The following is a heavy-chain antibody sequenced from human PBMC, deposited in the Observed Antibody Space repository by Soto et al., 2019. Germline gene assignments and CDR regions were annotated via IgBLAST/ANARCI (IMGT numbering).Heavy chain of an antibody. CDR2: VSPPFRTS. V-gene: IGHV1-69*01. CDR1: GVSFNNNG. J-gene: IGHJ6*02. D-gene: IGHD3-10*01. CDR3: ARVLYYGSGSYSAYGMDV. Sequence: QVQLVQSGAEVKKPGSSVKVSCKTSGVSFNNNGIGWVRQAPGHGLEWMGGVSPPFRTSNYARKFQGRISITADASTGTVNMELGSLTSEDTAQYYCARVLYYGSGSYSAYGMDVWGQGTTVTVSS.